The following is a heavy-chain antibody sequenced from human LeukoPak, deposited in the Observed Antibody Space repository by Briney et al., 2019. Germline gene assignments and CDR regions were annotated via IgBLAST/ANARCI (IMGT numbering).Heavy chain of an antibody. CDR3: ARDRGYYDSSGYSAFDY. CDR1: GFSFTSYW. D-gene: IGHD3-22*01. CDR2: IKQDGNQK. J-gene: IGHJ4*02. Sequence: PGGSLRLSCVASGFSFTSYWLSWVRQAPGKGLEWVANIKQDGNQKYYVDSVKGRFTISRDNAKNSLYLQMNSLRAEDTAVYYCARDRGYYDSSGYSAFDYWGQGTLVTVSS. V-gene: IGHV3-7*01.